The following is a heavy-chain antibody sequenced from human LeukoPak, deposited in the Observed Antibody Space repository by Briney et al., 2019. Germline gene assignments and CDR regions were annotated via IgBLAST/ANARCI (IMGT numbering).Heavy chain of an antibody. D-gene: IGHD3-10*01. CDR2: INPSGGST. J-gene: IGHJ4*02. Sequence: ASVKVSCKASGYTFTSYYMHWVRQAPGQGLEWMGIINPSGGSTSYAQKFQGRVTITRDMSTSTVYMELSSLRSEDTAVYYCARGSAPWFGELYLLGYWGQGTLVTVSS. CDR3: ARGSAPWFGELYLLGY. V-gene: IGHV1-46*01. CDR1: GYTFTSYY.